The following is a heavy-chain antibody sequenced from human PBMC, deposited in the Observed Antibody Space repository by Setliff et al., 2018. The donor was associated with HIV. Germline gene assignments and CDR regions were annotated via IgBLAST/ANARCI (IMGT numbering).Heavy chain of an antibody. CDR2: IYYTGTT. D-gene: IGHD2-15*01. J-gene: IGHJ4*02. V-gene: IGHV4-31*03. CDR3: ARLGTRTVAADADFDS. CDR1: GASISSGGYY. Sequence: SETLSLTCTVSGASISSGGYYWSWIRQHPVKGLEWIGYIYYTGTTFYNPSLESRLIISLDTPKNQFSLRLTSVTAADTAVYYCARLGTRTVAADADFDSWGQGARVTSPQ.